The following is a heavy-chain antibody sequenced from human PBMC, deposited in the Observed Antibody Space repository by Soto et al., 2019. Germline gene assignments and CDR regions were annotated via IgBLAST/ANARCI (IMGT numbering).Heavy chain of an antibody. V-gene: IGHV4-34*01. CDR1: GGSFSGYY. CDR3: ARLVGLEYYYDSSGYYGNFDY. D-gene: IGHD3-22*01. CDR2: INHSGST. J-gene: IGHJ4*02. Sequence: SETLSLTCAVYGGSFSGYYWSWIRQPPGKGLEWIGEINHSGSTNYNPSLKSRVTISVDTSKNQFSLKLSSVTAADTAVYYCARLVGLEYYYDSSGYYGNFDYWGQGTLVTVSS.